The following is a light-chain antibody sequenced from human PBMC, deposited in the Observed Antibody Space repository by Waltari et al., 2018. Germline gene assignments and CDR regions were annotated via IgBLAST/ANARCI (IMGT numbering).Light chain of an antibody. Sequence: IQMTQSPSTLSAFVGDRVPIPCRASHTITNWLAWYQQKPGKAPNVLIYDASTLESGVPSMFSGSGSGTEFTLTINSLQPDDFATYYCQHYNSFSHIYTFGQGTKLEI. CDR1: HTITNW. CDR3: QHYNSFSHIYT. J-gene: IGKJ2*01. V-gene: IGKV1-5*01. CDR2: DAS.